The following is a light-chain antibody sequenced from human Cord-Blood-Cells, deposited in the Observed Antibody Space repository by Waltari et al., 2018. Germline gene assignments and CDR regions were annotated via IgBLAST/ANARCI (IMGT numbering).Light chain of an antibody. CDR3: QSADSSGVV. V-gene: IGLV3-25*03. J-gene: IGLJ2*01. CDR2: KDS. Sequence: LTQPPSVSVSPRQTARITCSGDALPKQYAYWYQQKPGQAPVLVIYKDSERPSGIPERFSGSSSGTTVTLTISGVQAEDEADYYCQSADSSGVVFGGGTKLTVL. CDR1: ALPKQY.